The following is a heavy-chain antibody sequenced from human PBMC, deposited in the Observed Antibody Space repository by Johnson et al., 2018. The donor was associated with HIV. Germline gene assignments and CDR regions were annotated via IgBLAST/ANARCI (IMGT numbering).Heavy chain of an antibody. D-gene: IGHD5-18*01. J-gene: IGHJ3*02. CDR1: GFTISSYD. CDR3: AKDGHSYGRGPDAFDI. V-gene: IGHV3-23*04. CDR2: ISGSGGST. Sequence: VQLVESGGGLVQPGGSLRLSCAASGFTISSYDMHWVRQATGKGLEWVSAISGSGGSTYYADSVKGRFPISRDNSKNTLYLQMNSLRAEDTAVYYCAKDGHSYGRGPDAFDIWGQGTMVTVSS.